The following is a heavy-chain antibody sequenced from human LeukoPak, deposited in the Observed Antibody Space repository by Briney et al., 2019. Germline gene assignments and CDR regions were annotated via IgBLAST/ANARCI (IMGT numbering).Heavy chain of an antibody. Sequence: GRSLRLSCAASGFTFDDYAMHWVRQAPGKGLEWVANIRQDGAERYYVDSVKGRFTISGDNAKNSVYLEMNSLRVEDTAVYFCARAPYFESSGPLWGQGTLVTVSS. CDR2: IRQDGAER. V-gene: IGHV3-7*01. CDR3: ARAPYFESSGPL. J-gene: IGHJ4*02. D-gene: IGHD3-22*01. CDR1: GFTFDDYA.